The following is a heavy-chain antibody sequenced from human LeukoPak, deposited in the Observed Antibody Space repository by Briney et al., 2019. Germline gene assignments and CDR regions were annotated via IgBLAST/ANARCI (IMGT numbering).Heavy chain of an antibody. D-gene: IGHD6-13*01. V-gene: IGHV3-30*04. CDR2: ISYDGSNK. Sequence: PGGSLRLSCAASGFTFSSYAMHWVRQAPGKGLEWVAVISYDGSNKYYADSVKGRFTISRDNSKNTLYLQMNSLRAEDTAVYYCARDFRAIAAAGPYYYYMDVWGKGTTVTISS. J-gene: IGHJ6*03. CDR1: GFTFSSYA. CDR3: ARDFRAIAAAGPYYYYMDV.